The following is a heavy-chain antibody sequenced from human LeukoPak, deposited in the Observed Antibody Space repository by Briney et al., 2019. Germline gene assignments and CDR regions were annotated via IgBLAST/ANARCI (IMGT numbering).Heavy chain of an antibody. J-gene: IGHJ4*02. V-gene: IGHV3-9*01. CDR1: GFTFDDYA. CDR3: AKDNYYDSSGYLSYFDY. CDR2: ISWNSGSM. D-gene: IGHD3-22*01. Sequence: GRSLRLSCAASGFTFDDYAMHWVRQAPGKGLEWVSGISWNSGSMGYADSVKGRFTVSRDNAKNSLYLQMNSLRAEDTALYYCAKDNYYDSSGYLSYFDYWGQGTLVTVSS.